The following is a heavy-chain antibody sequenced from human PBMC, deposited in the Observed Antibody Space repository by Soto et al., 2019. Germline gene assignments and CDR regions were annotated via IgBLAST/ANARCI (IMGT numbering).Heavy chain of an antibody. CDR3: ATGAGYYGSGSYTIDP. V-gene: IGHV1-24*01. CDR1: GYTLTELS. J-gene: IGHJ5*02. CDR2: FDPEDGET. Sequence: QVPLVQSGAEVKKPGASVKVSCKVSGYTLTELSMHWVRQAPGKGLEWMGGFDPEDGETIYAQKFQGRVTMTEDTSTDTAYMELSSLRSEDTAVYYCATGAGYYGSGSYTIDPWGQGTLVTVSS. D-gene: IGHD3-10*01.